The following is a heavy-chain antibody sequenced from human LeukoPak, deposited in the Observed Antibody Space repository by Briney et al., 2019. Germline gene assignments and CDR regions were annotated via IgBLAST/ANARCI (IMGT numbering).Heavy chain of an antibody. J-gene: IGHJ4*02. CDR3: RTSSDS. Sequence: PTGGSLRLSCVASGFTFSSYWMSWVRQAPGQGPEYVANIEQDGSEKNYVDSVKGRFTISRDNARNSLYLQMDSLKTEDTAVHYCRTSSDSWGQGTLVTVSS. CDR2: IEQDGSEK. D-gene: IGHD1-7*01. V-gene: IGHV3-7*01. CDR1: GFTFSSYW.